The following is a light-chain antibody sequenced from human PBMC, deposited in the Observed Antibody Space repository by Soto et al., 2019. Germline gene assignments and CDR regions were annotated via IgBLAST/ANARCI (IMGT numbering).Light chain of an antibody. J-gene: IGLJ1*01. Sequence: QSALTQPASVSGSPGQSITISCTGTNNDVAVYNYVSWYQHHPGKAPKLMIYDVSNRPSGVSNRFSGSKSGNTASLTISGLQAEDEADYYCSSYSRSSSVFGTGTKVTVL. CDR2: DVS. CDR1: NNDVAVYNY. CDR3: SSYSRSSSV. V-gene: IGLV2-14*03.